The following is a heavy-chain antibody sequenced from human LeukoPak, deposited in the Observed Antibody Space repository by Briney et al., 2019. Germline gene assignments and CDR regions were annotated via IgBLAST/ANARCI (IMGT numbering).Heavy chain of an antibody. Sequence: GASVKVSCKASGYTFSTYAITWVRQAPGQGLEWMGWISAYNGDTNYAQKLQDSVTLTTDTSTSTAYMELRSLRSDDTAVYYCGRRGGGSYIWFDPWGQGTLVTVSS. V-gene: IGHV1-18*01. CDR3: GRRGGGSYIWFDP. D-gene: IGHD3-16*01. J-gene: IGHJ5*02. CDR2: ISAYNGDT. CDR1: GYTFSTYA.